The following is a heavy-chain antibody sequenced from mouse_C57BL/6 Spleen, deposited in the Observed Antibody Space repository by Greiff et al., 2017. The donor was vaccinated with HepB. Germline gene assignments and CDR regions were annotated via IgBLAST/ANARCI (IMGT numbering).Heavy chain of an antibody. D-gene: IGHD2-5*01. CDR2: ISYSGST. Sequence: DVKLVESGPGMVKPSQSLSLTCTVTGYSITSGYDWHWIRHFPGNKLEWMGYISYSGSTNYNPSLKSRISITHDTSKNHFFLKLNSVTTEDTATYYCAREGSNYGGFAYWGQGTLVTVSA. CDR1: GYSITSGYD. CDR3: AREGSNYGGFAY. V-gene: IGHV3-1*01. J-gene: IGHJ3*01.